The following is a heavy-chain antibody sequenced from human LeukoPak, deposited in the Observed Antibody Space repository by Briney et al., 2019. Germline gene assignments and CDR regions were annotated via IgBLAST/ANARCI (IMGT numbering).Heavy chain of an antibody. CDR3: AKDSSQGGDYFDY. CDR2: INGSGVIT. D-gene: IGHD3-16*01. V-gene: IGHV3-23*01. J-gene: IGHJ4*02. CDR1: GITLSSYA. Sequence: PEGSVRLSCAASGITLSSYAMSWVRQAPGKGLEWVSAINGSGVITYYTDSVKGRFTISRDNSKNTVYLQMNSLRAEDTAIYYCAKDSSQGGDYFDYWGQGTLATVCS.